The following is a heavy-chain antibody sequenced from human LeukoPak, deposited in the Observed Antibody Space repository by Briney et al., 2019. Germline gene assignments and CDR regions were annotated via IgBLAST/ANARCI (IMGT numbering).Heavy chain of an antibody. CDR2: IIPIFGTA. Sequence: SVKVSCKASGGTFGSYAISWVRQAPGQGLEWMGGIIPIFGTANYAQKFQGRVTITADESTSTAYMELSSLRSEDTAVYYCARIMGGTAPYDAFDIWGQGTMGTVSS. V-gene: IGHV1-69*13. J-gene: IGHJ3*02. CDR1: GGTFGSYA. D-gene: IGHD1-26*01. CDR3: ARIMGGTAPYDAFDI.